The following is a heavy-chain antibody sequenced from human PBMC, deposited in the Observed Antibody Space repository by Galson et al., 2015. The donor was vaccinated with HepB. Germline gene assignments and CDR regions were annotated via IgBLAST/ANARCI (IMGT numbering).Heavy chain of an antibody. CDR1: GFTFSDYA. V-gene: IGHV3-49*04. D-gene: IGHD3-10*01. Sequence: SLRLSCATSGFTFSDYAIHWVRQAPSKGLEWVGFIRGKAYGGTTEYAASVKGRFTISRDDSQDIAYLQMNSLKTEDTAIYFCTRDRIMGLWFGESFFDSWGQGTLVAVSS. CDR2: IRGKAYGGTT. J-gene: IGHJ5*01. CDR3: TRDRIMGLWFGESFFDS.